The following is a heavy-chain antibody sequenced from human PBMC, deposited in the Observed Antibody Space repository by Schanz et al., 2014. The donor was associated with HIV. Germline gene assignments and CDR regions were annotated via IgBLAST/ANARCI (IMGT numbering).Heavy chain of an antibody. CDR1: GFTFSSYS. J-gene: IGHJ4*02. V-gene: IGHV3-48*04. CDR3: ARDQGYCAGSTCYSWYYFDS. D-gene: IGHD2-21*02. Sequence: EVQLVESGGGLVQPGGSLRLSCAASGFTFSSYSMNWVRQAPGKGLEWVSSIDSDGESKFYTDSVEGRFTVSRDNAKNSLFLQMNSLRVEDTAVYYCARDQGYCAGSTCYSWYYFDSWGQGTPVTVSS. CDR2: IDSDGESK.